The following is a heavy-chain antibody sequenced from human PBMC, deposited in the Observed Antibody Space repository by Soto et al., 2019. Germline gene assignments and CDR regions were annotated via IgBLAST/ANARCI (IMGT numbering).Heavy chain of an antibody. V-gene: IGHV3-15*01. D-gene: IGHD3-10*01. CDR2: IKSKTDGGTT. CDR3: ARDGADYYYGMDV. CDR1: GFTFSNAW. J-gene: IGHJ6*02. Sequence: EVQLVESGGGLVKPGGSLRLSCAASGFTFSNAWMSWVRQAPGKGLEWVGRIKSKTDGGTTDYAAPVKGRFTISRDNAKNSLYLQMNSLRAEDTAVYYCARDGADYYYGMDVWGQGTTVTVSS.